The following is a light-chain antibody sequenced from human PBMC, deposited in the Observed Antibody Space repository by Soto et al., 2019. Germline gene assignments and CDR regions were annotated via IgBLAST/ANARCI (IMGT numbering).Light chain of an antibody. CDR2: EDN. Sequence: QSVLTQPPSVSAAPGQKVTISCSGSSSNIGNNYVSWYQQLPGTAPKLLIYEDNKRPSGIPDRFSGSKAGTAATLDNTGLHAEDEAYYCCGRWDSIRGVVFGGGTKLTVL. CDR3: GRWDSIRGVV. J-gene: IGLJ2*01. V-gene: IGLV1-51*02. CDR1: SSNIGNNY.